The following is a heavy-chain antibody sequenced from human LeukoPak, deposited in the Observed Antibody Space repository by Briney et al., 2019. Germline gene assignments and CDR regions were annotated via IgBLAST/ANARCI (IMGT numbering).Heavy chain of an antibody. CDR3: AINSLGDSSGYDY. CDR1: GDSVTSYY. V-gene: IGHV4-4*08. CDR2: IHSGGST. J-gene: IGHJ4*02. Sequence: SETLSLTCTVSGDSVTSYYWGWIRQPPGKGLEWIGYIHSGGSTIYNPSLKSRLAISRDTSKSQFSLKLSSVTAADTAVYYCAINSLGDSSGYDYWGQGTLVTVSS. D-gene: IGHD3-22*01.